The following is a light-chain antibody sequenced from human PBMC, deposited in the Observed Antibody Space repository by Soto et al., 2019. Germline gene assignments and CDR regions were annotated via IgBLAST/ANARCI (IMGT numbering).Light chain of an antibody. CDR3: QQYGRSPFT. Sequence: EIVLTQSPGTLSLSPGERATLSCRAVQRFGTNTLAWYLLRLGQAPGFVIYGASTRATGIPERFSGSGSGTDFTLTISRLEPEDFAVYYCQQYGRSPFTFGPGTKVDIK. J-gene: IGKJ3*01. CDR2: GAS. V-gene: IGKV3-20*01. CDR1: QRFGTNT.